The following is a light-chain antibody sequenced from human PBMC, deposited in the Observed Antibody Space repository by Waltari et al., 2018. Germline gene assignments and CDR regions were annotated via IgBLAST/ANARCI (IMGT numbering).Light chain of an antibody. CDR1: SSDVGGYHH. CDR2: DVS. Sequence: QSALTQPASVSGSPGQSITISCTGTSSDVGGYHHVSWYQQHPGKAPKLLILDVSYSPSGVSDRFSGSKSGNTASLTISGLQAEDESDYYCCSFTSRSTWVFGGGTKLTVL. CDR3: CSFTSRSTWV. J-gene: IGLJ3*02. V-gene: IGLV2-14*01.